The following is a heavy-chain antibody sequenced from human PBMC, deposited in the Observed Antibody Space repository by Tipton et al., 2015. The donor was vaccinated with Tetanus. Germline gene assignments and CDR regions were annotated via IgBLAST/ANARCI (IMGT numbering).Heavy chain of an antibody. J-gene: IGHJ4*02. V-gene: IGHV4-39*01. CDR3: TRLPRQWLAHGDY. CDR1: GGSINSSYY. D-gene: IGHD6-19*01. CDR2: IYHGGYT. Sequence: TLSLTCTVSGGSINSSYYWGWIRQPPGKGLEWIGSIYHGGYTYYKASLKSRLSLSVDTSKSQFSLSLRSVTAADTAVYYCTRLPRQWLAHGDYWGQGALVTVSS.